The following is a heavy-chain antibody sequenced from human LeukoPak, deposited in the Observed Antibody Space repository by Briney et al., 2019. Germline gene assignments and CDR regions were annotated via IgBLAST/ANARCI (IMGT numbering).Heavy chain of an antibody. CDR3: ARGITMIVVVMNYYMDV. D-gene: IGHD3-22*01. CDR1: GGPFSGYY. V-gene: IGHV4-34*01. Sequence: SETLSLTCAVYGGPFSGYYWSWIRQPPGKGLEWIGEINHSGSTNYNPSLKSRVTISVDTSKNQFSLKLSSVTAADTAVYYCARGITMIVVVMNYYMDVWGKGTTVTVSS. CDR2: INHSGST. J-gene: IGHJ6*03.